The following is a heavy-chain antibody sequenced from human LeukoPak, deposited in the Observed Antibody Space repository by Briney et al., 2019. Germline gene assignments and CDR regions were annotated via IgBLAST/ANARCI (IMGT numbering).Heavy chain of an antibody. J-gene: IGHJ4*02. CDR3: ARDTGCAGGTCFSCYDY. CDR2: IKQDGSQK. Sequence: GGSLRLSCAASGFTFSTYWMTWLRQAPGKGLEWVANIKQDGSQKYYVDSVKVRFTISRDNAKNSLYLQMDSLRAEDTAVYYCARDTGCAGGTCFSCYDYWGQGTLVTVSS. D-gene: IGHD2-15*01. V-gene: IGHV3-7*01. CDR1: GFTFSTYW.